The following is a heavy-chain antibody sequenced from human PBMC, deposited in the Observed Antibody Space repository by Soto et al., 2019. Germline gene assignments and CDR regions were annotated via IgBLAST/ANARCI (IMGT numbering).Heavy chain of an antibody. CDR1: GFTSHTYA. Sequence: PVGSLRLSCAASGFTSHTYAMTWVRQAPEKGLEWVSAITGGGGRTYYADSVKGRFTISRDNSKNTLYLQMNSLRVEDTAVYYCAKRGFDSGGWDYYALDVWGQGTAVTVSS. CDR3: AKRGFDSGGWDYYALDV. J-gene: IGHJ6*02. CDR2: ITGGGGRT. V-gene: IGHV3-23*01. D-gene: IGHD5-12*01.